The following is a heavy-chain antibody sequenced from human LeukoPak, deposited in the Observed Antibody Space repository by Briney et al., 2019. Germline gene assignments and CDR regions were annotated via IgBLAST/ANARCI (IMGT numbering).Heavy chain of an antibody. Sequence: SVKVSCKASGGTLSSYAISWGRPAPGQGVEWMGRIIPILGIANYAQKFQGRVTITADKSTSTAYMELSSLRSEDTAVYYCASDRAAAGNFDYWGQGTLVTVSS. V-gene: IGHV1-69*04. D-gene: IGHD6-13*01. CDR2: IIPILGIA. CDR1: GGTLSSYA. CDR3: ASDRAAAGNFDY. J-gene: IGHJ4*02.